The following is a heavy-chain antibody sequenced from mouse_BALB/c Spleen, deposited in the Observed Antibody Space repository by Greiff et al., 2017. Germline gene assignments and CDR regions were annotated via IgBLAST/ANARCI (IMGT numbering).Heavy chain of an antibody. CDR3: ARNYYGSNPNWYFDV. D-gene: IGHD1-1*01. CDR2: INPSTGYT. CDR1: GYTFTSYW. J-gene: IGHJ1*01. Sequence: QVQLQQPGAELAKPGASVKMSCKASGYTFTSYWMHWVKQRPGQGLEWIGYINPSTGYTEYNQKFKDKATLTADKSSSTAYMQLSSLTSEDSAVYYCARNYYGSNPNWYFDVWGAGTTVTVSS. V-gene: IGHV1-7*01.